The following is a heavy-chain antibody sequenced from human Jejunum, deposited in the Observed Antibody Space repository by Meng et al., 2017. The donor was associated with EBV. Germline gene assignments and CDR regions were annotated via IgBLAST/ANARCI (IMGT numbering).Heavy chain of an antibody. CDR1: GGSFGNFY. D-gene: IGHD1-26*01. V-gene: IGHV4-34*01. J-gene: IGHJ4*02. CDR2: INHSGRT. Sequence: QVQLQQWGAGLLKPSETLSRTCGVYGGSFGNFYWSWIRQPPGKGLEWIGEINHSGRTNYDPSLKSRVSISLDTSKNQFSLKLNSVTAADTAVYYCAGGKYVAWEVLYARGQGTLVTVS. CDR3: AGGKYVAWEVLYA.